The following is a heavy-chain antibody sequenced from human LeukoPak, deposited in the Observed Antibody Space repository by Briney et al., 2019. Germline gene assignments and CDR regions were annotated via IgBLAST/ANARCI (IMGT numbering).Heavy chain of an antibody. Sequence: SETLSLTCTDSGGSISSYYWSWIRQPPGKGLEWIGYIYYSGSTNYNPSLKSRVTISVDTSKNQFSLKLSSVTAADTAVYYCARASGSYPYYYYGMDVWGQGTTVTVSS. CDR1: GGSISSYY. CDR2: IYYSGST. J-gene: IGHJ6*02. CDR3: ARASGSYPYYYYGMDV. V-gene: IGHV4-59*01. D-gene: IGHD1-26*01.